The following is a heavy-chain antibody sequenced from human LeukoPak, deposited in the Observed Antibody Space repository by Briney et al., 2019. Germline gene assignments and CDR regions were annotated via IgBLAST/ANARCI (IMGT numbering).Heavy chain of an antibody. Sequence: PGRSLRLSCAASGFTFSSYGMHWVRQAPGKGLEWVAVISYDGSNKYYADSVKGRFTISRDNSKNTLYLQMNSLRAEDTAVYYCAKGASLRLYFDYWGQGTLVTVSS. CDR3: AKGASLRLYFDY. CDR1: GFTFSSYG. J-gene: IGHJ4*02. V-gene: IGHV3-30*18. CDR2: ISYDGSNK. D-gene: IGHD3-16*02.